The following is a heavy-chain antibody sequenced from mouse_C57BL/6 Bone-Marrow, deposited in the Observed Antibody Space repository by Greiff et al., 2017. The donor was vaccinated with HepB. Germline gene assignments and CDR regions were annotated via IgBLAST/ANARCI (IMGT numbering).Heavy chain of an antibody. V-gene: IGHV5-12*01. J-gene: IGHJ3*01. CDR3: VDGYLFAY. CDR1: GFTFSDYY. CDR2: ISNGGGST. Sequence: EVQVVESGGGLVQPGGSLKLSCAASGFTFSDYYMYWVRQTPEKRLEWVAYISNGGGSTYYPDTVKGRFTISRDNAKNTLYLQMSRLKSEDTAMYYCVDGYLFAYWGQGTLVTVSA. D-gene: IGHD2-3*01.